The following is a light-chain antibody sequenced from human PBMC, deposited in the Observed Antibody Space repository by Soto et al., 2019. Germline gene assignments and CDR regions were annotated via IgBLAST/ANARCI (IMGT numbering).Light chain of an antibody. V-gene: IGLV2-8*01. J-gene: IGLJ1*01. CDR3: SSYAGSNNYV. CDR2: EVF. Sequence: QSVLTQPPSASGSPGQSVTISCTGTSSDVGNYNYVSWYQQHPGKAPKLMIYEVFKRPSGVPDRFSGSKSGNTASLTVSGLQVEDEADYYCSSYAGSNNYVFGTGTKVTVL. CDR1: SSDVGNYNY.